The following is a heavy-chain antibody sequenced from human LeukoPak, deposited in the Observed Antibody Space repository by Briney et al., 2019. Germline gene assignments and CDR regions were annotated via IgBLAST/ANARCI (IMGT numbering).Heavy chain of an antibody. J-gene: IGHJ6*02. CDR3: GKDKGPNYYYGMDV. V-gene: IGHV3-9*01. CDR1: GFNFCDYA. Sequence: GRSLRLSCAASGFNFCDYAMHWVRQAPGKGLEWVSGISWNRGTIRYADSVKGRFTISRDNAKNSLYLQMSSLRPGDTALYYCGKDKGPNYYYGMDVWGQGTTVTVSS. D-gene: IGHD2-8*01. CDR2: ISWNRGTI.